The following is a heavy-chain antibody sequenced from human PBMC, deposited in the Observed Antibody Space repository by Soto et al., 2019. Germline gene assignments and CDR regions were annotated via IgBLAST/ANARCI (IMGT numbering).Heavy chain of an antibody. D-gene: IGHD6-13*01. V-gene: IGHV3-23*01. CDR3: AKLDDYSTYYYMDV. CDR2: ISGSGGST. J-gene: IGHJ6*03. Sequence: LGGSLRLSCAASGFTFSSYAMSWVRQAPGKGLEWVSAISGSGGSTYYADSVKGRFTISRDNSKNTLYLQMNSLRAEDTAVYYCAKLDDYSTYYYMDVWGKGTTVTVSS. CDR1: GFTFSSYA.